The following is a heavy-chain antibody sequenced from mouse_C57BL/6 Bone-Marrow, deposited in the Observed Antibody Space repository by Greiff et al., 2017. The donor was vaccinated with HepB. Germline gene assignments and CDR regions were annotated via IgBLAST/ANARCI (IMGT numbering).Heavy chain of an antibody. D-gene: IGHD2-4*01. Sequence: EVQGVESGGDLVKPGGSLKLSCAASGFTFSSYGMSWVRQTPDKRLEWVATISSGGSYTYYPDSVKGRFTISRDNAKNTLYLQMSSLKSEDTAMYYCARDYDYDEGYFDVWGTGTTVTVSS. J-gene: IGHJ1*03. V-gene: IGHV5-6*01. CDR2: ISSGGSYT. CDR3: ARDYDYDEGYFDV. CDR1: GFTFSSYG.